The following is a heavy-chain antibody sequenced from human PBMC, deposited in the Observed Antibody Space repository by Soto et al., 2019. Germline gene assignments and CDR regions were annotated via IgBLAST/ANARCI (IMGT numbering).Heavy chain of an antibody. D-gene: IGHD3-22*01. CDR2: INHSGRV. V-gene: IGHV4-34*01. J-gene: IGHJ5*01. CDR3: STRAYDTNGYYRFDP. CDR1: GGSFSGHS. Sequence: QVQLQQWGAGLLKPSETLSLTCAVYGGSFSGHSWTWIRQSPGKGLEWMGDINHSGRVNYSPALKSRVTISLDTSKNPFSLTLSAGTAADTAMYYCSTRAYDTNGYYRFDPWGQGTLVTVSS.